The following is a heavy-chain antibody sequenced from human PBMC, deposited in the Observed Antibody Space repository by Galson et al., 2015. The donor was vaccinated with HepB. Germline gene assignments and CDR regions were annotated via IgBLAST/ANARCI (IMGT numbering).Heavy chain of an antibody. CDR1: GGTFSSYT. Sequence: SVKVSCKASGGTFSSYTISWVRQAPGQGLEWMGRIIPILGIANYAQKFQGRVTITADKSTSTAYMELSSLRSEDTAVYYCARDPQGGYNYNGPYWGQGTLVTVSS. V-gene: IGHV1-69*04. J-gene: IGHJ4*02. D-gene: IGHD5-24*01. CDR3: ARDPQGGYNYNGPY. CDR2: IIPILGIA.